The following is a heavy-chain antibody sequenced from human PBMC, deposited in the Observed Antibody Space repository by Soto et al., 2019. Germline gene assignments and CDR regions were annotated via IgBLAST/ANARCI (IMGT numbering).Heavy chain of an antibody. Sequence: QVQLVQSGAEVQKPGSSVKVSCKASGGTFSSYAISWVRQAPGQGLEWMGGIIPIFGTANYAQKFQGRVTITADESTSTAYMELSSLRSEDTAVYYCARVLYYYDSSGYYSYYGMDVWGQGTTVTVSS. CDR2: IIPIFGTA. CDR1: GGTFSSYA. D-gene: IGHD3-22*01. J-gene: IGHJ6*02. CDR3: ARVLYYYDSSGYYSYYGMDV. V-gene: IGHV1-69*01.